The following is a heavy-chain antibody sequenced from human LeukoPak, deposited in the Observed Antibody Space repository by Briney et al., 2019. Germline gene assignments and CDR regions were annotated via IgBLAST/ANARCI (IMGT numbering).Heavy chain of an antibody. J-gene: IGHJ4*02. V-gene: IGHV4-39*01. CDR3: ARAGYCSSTSCYTWVDYWGDGKYYFDY. CDR2: IYYSGST. CDR1: GGSISSSSYY. D-gene: IGHD2-2*02. Sequence: SETLSLTCTVSGGSISSSSYYWGWIRQPPGKGLEWIGSIYYSGSTYYNPSLKSRVTISVDTSKNQFSLKLSSVTAADTAVYYCARAGYCSSTSCYTWVDYWGDGKYYFDYWGQGTLVTVSS.